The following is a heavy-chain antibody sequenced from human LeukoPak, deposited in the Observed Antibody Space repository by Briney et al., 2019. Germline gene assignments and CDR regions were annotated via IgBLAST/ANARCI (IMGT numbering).Heavy chain of an antibody. Sequence: SETLSLTCTVSGGSISSHYWRWIRQPPGKGLEWIGYIYYSGTTTYNPSLKSRVTISVDTSKNQFSLTLSSVTAADTAVYYCARHPWGPPDSWGRGTLVTVSS. V-gene: IGHV4-59*08. D-gene: IGHD3-16*01. J-gene: IGHJ4*02. CDR2: IYYSGTT. CDR3: ARHPWGPPDS. CDR1: GGSISSHY.